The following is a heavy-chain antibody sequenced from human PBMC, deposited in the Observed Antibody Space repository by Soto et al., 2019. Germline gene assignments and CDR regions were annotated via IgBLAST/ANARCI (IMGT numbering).Heavy chain of an antibody. D-gene: IGHD3-22*01. Sequence: GGSLRLSCAASGFTFSSYAMSWVRQAPGKGLEWVSAISGSGGSTYYADSVKGRFTISRDNFKNTLYLQMNSLRAEDTAVYYCAKVPMIVVVSTSLYFDYWGQGTLVTVSS. CDR1: GFTFSSYA. CDR2: ISGSGGST. V-gene: IGHV3-23*01. CDR3: AKVPMIVVVSTSLYFDY. J-gene: IGHJ4*02.